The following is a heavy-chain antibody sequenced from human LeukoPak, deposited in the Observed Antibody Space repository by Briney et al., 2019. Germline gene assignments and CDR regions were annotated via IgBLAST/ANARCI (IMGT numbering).Heavy chain of an antibody. D-gene: IGHD3-22*01. V-gene: IGHV4-4*07. CDR3: ARDHYYDSSGYYHFDY. Sequence: SETPSLTCTVSGGSISSYYWSWIRQPAGKGLEWIGRIYTSGSTNYNPSLKSRVTMSVDTSKNQFSLKLSSVTAADTAVYYCARDHYYDSSGYYHFDYWGQGTLVTVSS. CDR2: IYTSGST. CDR1: GGSISSYY. J-gene: IGHJ4*02.